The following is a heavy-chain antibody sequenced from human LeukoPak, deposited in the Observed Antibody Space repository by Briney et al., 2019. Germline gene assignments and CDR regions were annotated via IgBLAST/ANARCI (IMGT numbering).Heavy chain of an antibody. CDR1: GGSISSYY. CDR2: IYTSGST. D-gene: IGHD4-17*01. V-gene: IGHV4-4*07. CDR3: ARDWGDYGDYWFDP. J-gene: IGHJ5*02. Sequence: LETLSLTCTVSGGSISSYYWSWIRQPAGKGLEWIGRIYTSGSTNYNPSLKSRVTMSVDTSKNQFSLKLSSVAAADTAVYYCARDWGDYGDYWFDPWGQGTLVTVSS.